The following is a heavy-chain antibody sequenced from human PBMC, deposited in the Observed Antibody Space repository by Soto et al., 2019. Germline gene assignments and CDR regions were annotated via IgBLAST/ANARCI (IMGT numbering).Heavy chain of an antibody. D-gene: IGHD2-15*01. CDR2: ISAYNGNT. Sequence: QVQLVQSGAEVKKPGASVKVSCKASGYTFTSYGISWVRQAPGQGLEWMGWISAYNGNTNYAQKLQGRVTMTTDTSTSTTYMELRSLRSDDTAVYYCARNDCSGGSCYGNWFDPWGQGTLVTVSS. J-gene: IGHJ5*02. V-gene: IGHV1-18*01. CDR1: GYTFTSYG. CDR3: ARNDCSGGSCYGNWFDP.